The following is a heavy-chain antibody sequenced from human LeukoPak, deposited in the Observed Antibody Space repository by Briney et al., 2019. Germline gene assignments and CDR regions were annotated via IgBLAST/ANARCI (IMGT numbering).Heavy chain of an antibody. CDR1: GYTFTSYD. D-gene: IGHD3-22*01. CDR2: MNPNSGNT. CDR3: ARLCYDSSGYYCPLDY. V-gene: IGHV1-8*03. Sequence: GPSVKVSCKASGYTFTSYDINWVRQATGQGLEWMGWMNPNSGNTGYAQKFQGRVTITRNTSISTAYMELSSLRSEDTAVYYCARLCYDSSGYYCPLDYWGQGTLVTVSS. J-gene: IGHJ4*02.